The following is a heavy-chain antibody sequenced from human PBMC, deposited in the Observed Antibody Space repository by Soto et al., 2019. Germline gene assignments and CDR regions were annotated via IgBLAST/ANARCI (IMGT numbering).Heavy chain of an antibody. J-gene: IGHJ5*02. Sequence: GGSLRLSCAASGFTVSSNYMSWVRQAPGKGLEWVSVIYSGVSTYYADSVKGRFTISRDNSKNTLYLQMNSLRAEDTAVYYCERDFAAGWFDPWGQGTLVTVSS. CDR2: IYSGVST. V-gene: IGHV3-53*01. CDR3: ERDFAAGWFDP. D-gene: IGHD2-15*01. CDR1: GFTVSSNY.